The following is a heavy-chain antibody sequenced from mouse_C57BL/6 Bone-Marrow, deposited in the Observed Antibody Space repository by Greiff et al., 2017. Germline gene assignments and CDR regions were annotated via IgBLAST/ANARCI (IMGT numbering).Heavy chain of an antibody. CDR3: ARGPYGNF. D-gene: IGHD2-1*01. V-gene: IGHV1-59*01. J-gene: IGHJ3*01. CDR1: GYTFTSYW. CDR2: IDPSDSYT. Sequence: QVHVKQPGAELVRPGTSVKLSCKASGYTFTSYWMHWVKQRPGQGLEWIGVIDPSDSYTNYNQKFKGKATLTVDTSSSTAYMQLSSLTSEDSAVYYCARGPYGNFGGQGTLVTVSA.